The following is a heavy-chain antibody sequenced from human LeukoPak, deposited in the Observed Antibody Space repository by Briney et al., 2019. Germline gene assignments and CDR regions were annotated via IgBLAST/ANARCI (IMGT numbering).Heavy chain of an antibody. Sequence: ASVKVSCKASGYTFTSYDINWVRQATGQGLEWMGWMNPNSGNTGYAQKFQGRVTMTRNTSISTAYMELSSLRSEDTAVYYCARRTQKSTRWIQLWQYYFDYWGQGTLVIVSS. CDR3: ARRTQKSTRWIQLWQYYFDY. CDR1: GYTFTSYD. D-gene: IGHD5-18*01. V-gene: IGHV1-8*01. J-gene: IGHJ4*02. CDR2: MNPNSGNT.